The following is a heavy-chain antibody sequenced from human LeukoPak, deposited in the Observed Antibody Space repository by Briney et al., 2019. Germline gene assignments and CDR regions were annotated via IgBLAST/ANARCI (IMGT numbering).Heavy chain of an antibody. Sequence: GSLRLSCAASGFTFSSYAMSWVRQAPGKGLEWVSAISGSGGSTYYADSVKGRSTISRDNSKYTLYLQMNSLRAEDTAVYYCAKDRSYDSSGYYYYYFDYWGQGTLVTVSS. CDR3: AKDRSYDSSGYYYYYFDY. V-gene: IGHV3-23*01. CDR1: GFTFSSYA. J-gene: IGHJ4*02. D-gene: IGHD3-22*01. CDR2: ISGSGGST.